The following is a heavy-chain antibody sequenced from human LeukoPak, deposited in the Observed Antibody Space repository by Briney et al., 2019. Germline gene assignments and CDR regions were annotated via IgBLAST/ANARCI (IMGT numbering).Heavy chain of an antibody. D-gene: IGHD2-21*02. CDR1: GFTFSSYW. CDR2: IKSDGST. Sequence: GGSLRLSCAASGFTFSSYWMHWVRQAPGKGLVWVSRIKSDGSTRYADSVKGRFIISRDNAKNTLSLQMNSLTADDTAVYYCARDGGLLPDNWGKGTLVTVSS. J-gene: IGHJ4*02. V-gene: IGHV3-74*01. CDR3: ARDGGLLPDN.